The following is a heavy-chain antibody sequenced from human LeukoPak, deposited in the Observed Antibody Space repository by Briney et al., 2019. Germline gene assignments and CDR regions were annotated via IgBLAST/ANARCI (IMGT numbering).Heavy chain of an antibody. J-gene: IGHJ5*02. D-gene: IGHD2-15*01. Sequence: SGGSLRLSCAASGFTFSTYSMNWVRQAPGKGLEWVSYISSSSSTIYYADSVKGRFTISRDNAKNSLYLRMNSLRAEDTAVYYCARESLGYCSGGSCSWGNWFDPWGQGTLVTVSS. CDR2: ISSSSSTI. CDR1: GFTFSTYS. V-gene: IGHV3-48*01. CDR3: ARESLGYCSGGSCSWGNWFDP.